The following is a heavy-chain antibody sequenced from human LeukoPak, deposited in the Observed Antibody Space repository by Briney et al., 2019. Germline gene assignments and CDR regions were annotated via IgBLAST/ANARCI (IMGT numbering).Heavy chain of an antibody. CDR3: ARRERELQTEYFQH. CDR2: INPNSGGT. Sequence: GASVKVSCKASGFTFTGYYMHWVRQAPGQGLEWMGWINPNSGGTNYAQKFQGRVTMTRDTSISTACMELSRLRSDDTAVYYCARRERELQTEYFQHWGQGTLVTVSS. D-gene: IGHD1-26*01. V-gene: IGHV1-2*02. CDR1: GFTFTGYY. J-gene: IGHJ1*01.